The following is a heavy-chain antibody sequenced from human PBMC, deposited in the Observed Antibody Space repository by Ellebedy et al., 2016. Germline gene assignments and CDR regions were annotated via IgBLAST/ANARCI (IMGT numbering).Heavy chain of an antibody. V-gene: IGHV3-7*03. CDR2: INQGGREI. Sequence: GGSLRLSCEGSGFSFSDSWMTWFRQPPGKGLEWVANINQGGREIHYVDSVKGRFTISRDNARNSLLLQMNSLRVEDTALYYCVKGATSGSWVTMEYWGQGALVTVSS. D-gene: IGHD6-13*01. J-gene: IGHJ4*02. CDR1: GFSFSDSW. CDR3: VKGATSGSWVTMEY.